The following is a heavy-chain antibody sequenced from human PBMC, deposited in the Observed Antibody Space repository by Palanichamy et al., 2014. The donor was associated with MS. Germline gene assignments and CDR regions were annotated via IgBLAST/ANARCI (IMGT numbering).Heavy chain of an antibody. CDR2: ISYDGTNK. J-gene: IGHJ3*02. CDR1: DSPSVAML. D-gene: IGHD3-22*01. Sequence: QVRAGGGLGEGGGPAWEVLVDSPVQPLDSPSVAMLCTGSARLQAGGVEWVAVISYDGTNKHYGDSVKGRFIISRDNSRNTLFLQMNSLRGDDTALYYCRSTYYFDDSGYSYVVSAFDTWGQGTMVTVSP. CDR3: RSTYYFDDSGYSYVVSAFDT. V-gene: IGHV3-30*04.